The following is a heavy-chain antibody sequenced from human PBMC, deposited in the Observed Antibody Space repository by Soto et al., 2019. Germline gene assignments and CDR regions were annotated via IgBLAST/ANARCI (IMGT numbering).Heavy chain of an antibody. V-gene: IGHV3-7*03. J-gene: IGHJ4*02. CDR1: GFTFSSYW. CDR2: IKQDGSEK. D-gene: IGHD6-6*01. Sequence: GGSLRLSCAASGFTFSSYWMSWVRQAPGKGLEWVANIKQDGSEKYYVDSVKGRFTISRDNAKNSLYLQMNSLRAEDTAVYYCAKAEGSSSSRRYFDSWGQGTLVTVSS. CDR3: AKAEGSSSSRRYFDS.